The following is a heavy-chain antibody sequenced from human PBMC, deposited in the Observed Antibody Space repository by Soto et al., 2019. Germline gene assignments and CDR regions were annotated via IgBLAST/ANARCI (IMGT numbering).Heavy chain of an antibody. CDR3: ATGVDTAREGIPRYYYYGMDV. D-gene: IGHD5-18*01. CDR1: GGSISSYY. V-gene: IGHV4-59*01. J-gene: IGHJ6*02. CDR2: IYYSGST. Sequence: PSETLSLTCTASGGSISSYYWSWIRQPPGKGLEWIRYIYYSGSTNYNPSHKSRVTISVDTSKNQFSLKLSSVTAADTAVYYCATGVDTAREGIPRYYYYGMDVWGQGTTVTVSS.